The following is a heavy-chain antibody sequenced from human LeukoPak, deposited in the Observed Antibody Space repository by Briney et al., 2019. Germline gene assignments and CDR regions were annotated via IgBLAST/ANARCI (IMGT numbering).Heavy chain of an antibody. V-gene: IGHV4-34*01. CDR1: GGSFSGYY. CDR3: ARAPQRSYQHNWFDP. D-gene: IGHD2-21*01. CDR2: INHSGST. J-gene: IGHJ5*02. Sequence: SETLSLTCAVYGGSFSGYYWRWIRQPPGKGLEWIGEINHSGSTNYNPSLKSRVTISVDTSKNQFSLKLSSVTAADTAVYYCARAPQRSYQHNWFDPWGQGTLVTVSS.